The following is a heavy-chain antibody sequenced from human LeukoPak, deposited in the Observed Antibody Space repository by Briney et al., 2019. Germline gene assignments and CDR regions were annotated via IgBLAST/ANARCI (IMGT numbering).Heavy chain of an antibody. Sequence: GGSLRLSCAASGFTFSSYAMHWVRQAPGKGLEYVSAISSNGGSTYYANSVKGRFTISRDNSKNTLYLQMGSLRAEDMAVYYCARAIAAAGNGPLLDYWGQGTLVTVSS. V-gene: IGHV3-64*01. D-gene: IGHD6-13*01. J-gene: IGHJ4*02. CDR3: ARAIAAAGNGPLLDY. CDR2: ISSNGGST. CDR1: GFTFSSYA.